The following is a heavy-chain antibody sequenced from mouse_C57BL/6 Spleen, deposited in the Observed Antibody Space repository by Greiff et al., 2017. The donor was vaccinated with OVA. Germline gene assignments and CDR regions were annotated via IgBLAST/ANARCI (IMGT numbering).Heavy chain of an antibody. CDR2: INYDGSST. D-gene: IGHD2-1*01. Sequence: EVQRVESEGGLVQPGSSMKLSCTASGFTFSDYYMAWVRQVPEKGLEWVANINYDGSSTYYLDSLKSRFIISRDNAKNILYLQMSSLKSEDTATYYCARDREELLGLFDYWGQGTTLTVSS. CDR3: ARDREELLGLFDY. J-gene: IGHJ2*01. CDR1: GFTFSDYY. V-gene: IGHV5-16*01.